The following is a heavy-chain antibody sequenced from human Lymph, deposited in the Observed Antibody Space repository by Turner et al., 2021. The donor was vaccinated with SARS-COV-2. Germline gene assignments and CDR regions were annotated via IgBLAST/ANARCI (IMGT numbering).Heavy chain of an antibody. CDR2: ISGSGDST. Sequence: EVQLLESGGGLVQPGGSLRPPGAAAGFTFSSCAMSWGRQAPGKGLVWVSSISGSGDSTYYADSVKGRFTISRDNSKNTLYLQMNSLRAEDTAVYYCAKNEMALIVVVFTVFDYWGQGTLVTVSS. D-gene: IGHD3-22*01. V-gene: IGHV3-23*01. CDR3: AKNEMALIVVVFTVFDY. J-gene: IGHJ4*02. CDR1: GFTFSSCA.